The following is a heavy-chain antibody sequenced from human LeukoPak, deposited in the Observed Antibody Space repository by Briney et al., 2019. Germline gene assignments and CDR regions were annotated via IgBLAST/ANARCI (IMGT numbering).Heavy chain of an antibody. Sequence: SETLSLTCTVSGGSISSGSYYWSWIRQPAGKGLEWIGRIYTSGSTNYNPSLKSRVTISVDTSKDQFSLKLSSVTAADTAVYYCARGIVVVAQLGFYFYYMDVWGKGTTVTISS. D-gene: IGHD2-15*01. J-gene: IGHJ6*03. V-gene: IGHV4-61*02. CDR2: IYTSGST. CDR3: ARGIVVVAQLGFYFYYMDV. CDR1: GGSISSGSYY.